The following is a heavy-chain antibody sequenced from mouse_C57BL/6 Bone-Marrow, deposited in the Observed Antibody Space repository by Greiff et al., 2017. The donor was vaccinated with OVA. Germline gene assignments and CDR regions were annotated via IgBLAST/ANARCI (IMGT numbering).Heavy chain of an antibody. D-gene: IGHD1-1*01. J-gene: IGHJ1*03. CDR3: ARGRYSYYYGSSSYFDV. Sequence: EVQLQQSGPELVKPGASVKISCKASGYSFTGYYMHWVKQSHGNILDWIGYIYPYNGVSSYNQKFKGKATLTVDKSSSTAYMELRSLTSEDSAVYYCARGRYSYYYGSSSYFDVWGTGTTVTVSS. CDR1: GYSFTGYY. CDR2: IYPYNGVS. V-gene: IGHV1-31*01.